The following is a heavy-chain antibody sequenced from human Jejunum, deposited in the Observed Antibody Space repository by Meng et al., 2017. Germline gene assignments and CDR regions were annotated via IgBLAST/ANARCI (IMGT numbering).Heavy chain of an antibody. Sequence: GQLQGSGPGLVKPSETLSLACAVSGGSIESNNWWTWIRRPPGQGLEWIGEVYHSGSTHYNPSLQSRVTISIDNSKNRFSLSLNSVTAADTAIYYCARADYVRYFDLWGRGTLVTVSS. CDR2: VYHSGST. CDR1: GGSIESNNW. J-gene: IGHJ2*01. V-gene: IGHV4-4*02. D-gene: IGHD3-10*02. CDR3: ARADYVRYFDL.